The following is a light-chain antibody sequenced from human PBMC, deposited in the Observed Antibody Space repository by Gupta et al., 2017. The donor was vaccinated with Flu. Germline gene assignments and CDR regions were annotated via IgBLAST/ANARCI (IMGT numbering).Light chain of an antibody. CDR1: SNDVGGYNY. CDR2: GVN. V-gene: IGLV2-8*01. CDR3: SSYAGSKDLWV. J-gene: IGLJ3*02. Sequence: VTISCTGTSNDVGGYNYVSWYQQHPGKAPQLIIYGVNQRPSGVPDRFSGSKSGNTASLTVSGLQAEDEADYSCSSYAGSKDLWVFGGGTKLTVL.